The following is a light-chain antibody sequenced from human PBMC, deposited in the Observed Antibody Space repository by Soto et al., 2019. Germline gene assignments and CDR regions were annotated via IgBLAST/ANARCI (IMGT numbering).Light chain of an antibody. CDR3: QQYNRYSQFT. CDR1: QSIKNW. V-gene: IGKV1-5*03. CDR2: KAS. Sequence: DIQMTQSPSTLSASVGDRVTITCRASQSIKNWLAWYQQKPGEAPKLLIYKASTLESGVPSRFSGSGSGTEFTLTISGLQPDDVATDYCQQYNRYSQFTFGPVTKVDI. J-gene: IGKJ3*01.